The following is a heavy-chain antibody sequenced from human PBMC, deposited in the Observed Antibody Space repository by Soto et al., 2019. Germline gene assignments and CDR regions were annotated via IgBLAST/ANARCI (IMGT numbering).Heavy chain of an antibody. V-gene: IGHV4-34*01. CDR3: ASAATGNAFYYYYGMDD. D-gene: IGHD6-13*01. CDR1: GGSFSGYS. CDR2: INHSGST. Sequence: PSETLSLTCAVYGGSFSGYSWTWIRQPPGTGLEWIGEINHSGSTNYNPSLKSRVTISVDTSKNQFSLKVISVTAADTAVFYCASAATGNAFYYYYGMDDWGQGTTVTVSS. J-gene: IGHJ6*02.